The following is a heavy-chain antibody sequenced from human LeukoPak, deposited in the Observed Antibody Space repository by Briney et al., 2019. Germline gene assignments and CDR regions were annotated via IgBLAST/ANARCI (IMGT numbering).Heavy chain of an antibody. CDR2: IYYTGNS. CDR1: DDSISSSSYY. CDR3: ARGSSGYYLMAFAFDI. J-gene: IGHJ3*02. V-gene: IGHV4-39*07. D-gene: IGHD3-22*01. Sequence: SETLSLTCTVSDDSISSSSYYWGWIRQPPGKGLEWIGSIYYTGNSYYNASLKSRVTISIDTSKNQFSLKLSSVTAADTAVYYCARGSSGYYLMAFAFDIWGQGTMVTVSS.